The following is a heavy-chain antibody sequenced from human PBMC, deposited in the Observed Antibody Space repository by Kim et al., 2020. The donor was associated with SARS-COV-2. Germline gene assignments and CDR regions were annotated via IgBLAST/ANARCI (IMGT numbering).Heavy chain of an antibody. Sequence: SETLSLTCAVYGGSFSGYYWSWIRQPPGKGLEWIGEINHSGSTNYNPSLKSRVTISVDTSKNQFSLKLSSVTAADTAVYYCARKGPAAIYSSSWKRVNYYYYYMDVWGKGTTVTVSS. CDR1: GGSFSGYY. J-gene: IGHJ6*03. CDR2: INHSGST. V-gene: IGHV4-34*01. CDR3: ARKGPAAIYSSSWKRVNYYYYYMDV. D-gene: IGHD6-13*01.